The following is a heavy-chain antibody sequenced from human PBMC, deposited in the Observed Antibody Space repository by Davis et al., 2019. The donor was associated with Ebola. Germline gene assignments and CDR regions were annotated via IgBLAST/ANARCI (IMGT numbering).Heavy chain of an antibody. J-gene: IGHJ4*02. V-gene: IGHV3-30*03. CDR1: GFTFSSYG. CDR2: ISYDGSNK. Sequence: GGSLRLSCAASGFTFSSYGMHWVRQAPGKGLEWVAVISYDGSNKYYADSVKGRFAISRDNSKDTVYLQINGLRAEDTALYFCTREPRQAATYYFDYWGQGTLVTVSS. D-gene: IGHD6-13*01. CDR3: TREPRQAATYYFDY.